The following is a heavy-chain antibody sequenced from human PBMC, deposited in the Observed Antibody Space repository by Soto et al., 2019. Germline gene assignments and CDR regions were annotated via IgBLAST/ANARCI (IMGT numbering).Heavy chain of an antibody. CDR1: GGTFSSYA. V-gene: IGHV1-69*13. CDR2: IIPIFGTA. J-gene: IGHJ4*02. Sequence: SVKVSCKASGGTFSSYAISWVRQAPGQGLEWMGGIIPIFGTANYAQKFQGRVTITADESTSTAYMELSGLRSEDTAVYYCARGGGSTTNFGKYYFDYWGQGTLVTVSS. D-gene: IGHD2-2*01. CDR3: ARGGGSTTNFGKYYFDY.